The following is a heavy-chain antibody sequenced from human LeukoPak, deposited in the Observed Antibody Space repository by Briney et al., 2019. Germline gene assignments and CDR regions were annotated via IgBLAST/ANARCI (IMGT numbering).Heavy chain of an antibody. CDR3: ARFGLYGYYVGN. Sequence: GGSLRLSCAASGFTFSSYWIHWVRQAPGKGLVWVSRINNDGSSTNYADFVKGRFTISRDNAKNTLYLQMNSLRAEDTAVYYCARFGLYGYYVGNLGQGTLVTVSS. V-gene: IGHV3-74*01. J-gene: IGHJ4*02. CDR1: GFTFSSYW. CDR2: INNDGSST. D-gene: IGHD2-8*01.